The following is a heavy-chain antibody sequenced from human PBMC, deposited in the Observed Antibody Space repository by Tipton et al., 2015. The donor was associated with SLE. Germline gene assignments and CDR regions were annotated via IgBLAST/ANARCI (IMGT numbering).Heavy chain of an antibody. J-gene: IGHJ4*02. Sequence: TLSLTCAVYGGSFSGYYWSWIRQPPGKGLEWIGYIYYSGSTNYNPSLKSRVTISVDTSKDQFSLKLSSVTAADTAVYYCARSSWYSSSPSEYWGQGTLVTASS. CDR2: IYYSGST. D-gene: IGHD6-13*01. V-gene: IGHV4-59*01. CDR3: ARSSWYSSSPSEY. CDR1: GGSFSGYY.